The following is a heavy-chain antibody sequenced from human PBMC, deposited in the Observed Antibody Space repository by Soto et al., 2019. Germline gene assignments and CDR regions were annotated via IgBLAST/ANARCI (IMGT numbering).Heavy chain of an antibody. Sequence: SETLSLTCAVYGGSFSGYYWSWIRQPPGKGLEWIGEINQSGSTNYNPSLKSRVTISVDTSKNQFSLKLSSVTAADTGVYYCARTYSSSWPPFDYWGQGTQVT. CDR1: GGSFSGYY. V-gene: IGHV4-34*01. D-gene: IGHD6-13*01. J-gene: IGHJ4*02. CDR2: INQSGST. CDR3: ARTYSSSWPPFDY.